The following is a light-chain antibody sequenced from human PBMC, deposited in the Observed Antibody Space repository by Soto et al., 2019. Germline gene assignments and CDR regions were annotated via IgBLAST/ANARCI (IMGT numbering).Light chain of an antibody. V-gene: IGKV3-15*01. CDR2: GAS. Sequence: EIVMTQSPATLSVSPGERATLSCRASQSVSSNLAWYQQKPGQAPRLLIYGASTRATGIPARFSGSRSGTEFTLTISSLQSEDFAVYYCQQYYNRPPTFGQGTRLEIK. J-gene: IGKJ5*01. CDR3: QQYYNRPPT. CDR1: QSVSSN.